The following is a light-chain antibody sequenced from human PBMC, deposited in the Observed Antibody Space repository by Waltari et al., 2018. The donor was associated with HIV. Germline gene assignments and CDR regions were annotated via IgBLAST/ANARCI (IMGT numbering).Light chain of an antibody. CDR3: CSYAGSSTWV. CDR2: DVS. Sequence: QSALTQPASVSGSPGQSITISCTGTSSDVGGYHYVPWYQQHPGKAPKLMFYDVSKRPSGVSNSFSGSKSGNTASLTISGLQAEDEADYYCCSYAGSSTWVFGGGTKLTVL. CDR1: SSDVGGYHY. V-gene: IGLV2-23*02. J-gene: IGLJ3*02.